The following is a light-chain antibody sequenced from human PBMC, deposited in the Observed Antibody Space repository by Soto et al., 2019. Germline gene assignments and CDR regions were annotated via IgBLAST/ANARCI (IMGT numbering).Light chain of an antibody. V-gene: IGKV3-11*01. CDR2: DAS. CDR1: QSVSSS. J-gene: IGKJ5*01. CDR3: QQRGSWPLT. Sequence: EIVLTQSPATLSLSPGESATLSCRASQSVSSSLAWYQQKPGQAPRLLIYDASNRATGIPARFSGSGSGTDFTLTISSLEPGDFAVYYGQQRGSWPLTFGQGTRLEIK.